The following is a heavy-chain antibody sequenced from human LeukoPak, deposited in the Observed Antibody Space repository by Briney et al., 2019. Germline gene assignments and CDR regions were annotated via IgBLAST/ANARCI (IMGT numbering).Heavy chain of an antibody. J-gene: IGHJ4*02. CDR2: ISANNGNT. D-gene: IGHD4-17*01. CDR3: GRGGDYGDYGIAY. V-gene: IGHV1-18*01. CDR1: GYTFTSCA. Sequence: ASVKVSCKASGYTFTSCAISWVRQAPGQGLEWMGWISANNGNTYYAQKLQGRVTLTTDTSTSTAYMELRSLRSDDTAFYYCGRGGDYGDYGIAYWGQGTLVTVSS.